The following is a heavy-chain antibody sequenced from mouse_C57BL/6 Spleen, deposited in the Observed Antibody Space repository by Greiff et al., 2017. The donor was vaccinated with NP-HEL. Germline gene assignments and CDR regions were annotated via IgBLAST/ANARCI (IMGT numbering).Heavy chain of an antibody. CDR2: ISYDGSN. CDR3: ASGGALDY. Sequence: EVKLQESGPGLVKPSQSLSLTCSVTGYSITSGYYWNWIRQFPGNKLEWMGYISYDGSNNYNPSLKNRISITRDTSKNQFFLKLNSVTTEDTATYYCASGGALDYWGQGTTLTVSS. V-gene: IGHV3-6*01. J-gene: IGHJ2*01. CDR1: GYSITSGYY.